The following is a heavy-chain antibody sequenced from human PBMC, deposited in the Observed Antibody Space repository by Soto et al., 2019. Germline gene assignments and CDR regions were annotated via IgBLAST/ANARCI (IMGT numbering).Heavy chain of an antibody. Sequence: GASVKVSCKASGYTFTSYGISWVRQAPGQGLEWMGWISAYNGNTNYAQKLQGRVTMTTDTSTSTAYMELRSLRSDDTAVYYCERDQYAKYCSSTSCPNFDYWGQGTMVTVSP. CDR1: GYTFTSYG. D-gene: IGHD2-2*01. J-gene: IGHJ4*02. V-gene: IGHV1-18*04. CDR2: ISAYNGNT. CDR3: ERDQYAKYCSSTSCPNFDY.